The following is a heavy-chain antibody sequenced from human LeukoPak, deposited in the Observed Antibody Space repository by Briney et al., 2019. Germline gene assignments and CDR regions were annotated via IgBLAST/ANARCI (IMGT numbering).Heavy chain of an antibody. Sequence: SETLSLTCTVSGGSISSYYWSWIRQPPGKGLEWIGYIYYSGSTNYNPSLKSRVTISVDTSKNQFSLKLSSVTAADTAVYYCTRDQWRSGSYHSLDYWGQGTLVTVSS. CDR1: GGSISSYY. V-gene: IGHV4-59*01. CDR3: TRDQWRSGSYHSLDY. CDR2: IYYSGST. D-gene: IGHD1-26*01. J-gene: IGHJ4*02.